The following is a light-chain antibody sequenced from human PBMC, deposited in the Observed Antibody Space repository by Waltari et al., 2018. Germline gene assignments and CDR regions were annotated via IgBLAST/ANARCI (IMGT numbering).Light chain of an antibody. V-gene: IGKV3-15*01. CDR2: GAS. CDR1: QSVSSN. J-gene: IGKJ1*01. CDR3: QQYNNWPPWT. Sequence: ETVMTQSPATLPVSPGERATLSCRASQSVSSNLAWYQQKPGQAPRLLIYGASTRATGIPARFSGSGSGTEFTLTISSLQSEDFVVYYCQQYNNWPPWTFGQGTKVEIK.